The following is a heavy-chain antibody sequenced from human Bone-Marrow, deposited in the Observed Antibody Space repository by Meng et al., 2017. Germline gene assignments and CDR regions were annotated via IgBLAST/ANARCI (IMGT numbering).Heavy chain of an antibody. D-gene: IGHD6-13*01. CDR2: INPNSGGT. Sequence: QGQLVQSEAEVKEPGASVKVSCKASGYTFTGYYMHWVRQGPGQGLEWMGRINPNSGGTNYAQKFQGRVTMTRDTSISTAYMELSRLRSDDTAVYYCARDPGWGLRSSWYGDLKDYWGQGTLVTVSS. V-gene: IGHV1-2*06. J-gene: IGHJ4*02. CDR3: ARDPGWGLRSSWYGDLKDY. CDR1: GYTFTGYY.